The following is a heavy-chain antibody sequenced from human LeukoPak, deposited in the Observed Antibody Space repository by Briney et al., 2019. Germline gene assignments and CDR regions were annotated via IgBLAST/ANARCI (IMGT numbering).Heavy chain of an antibody. CDR3: ARRRDYFDY. J-gene: IGHJ4*02. CDR2: ISSSGDNI. V-gene: IGHV3-11*01. CDR1: GFDLSDYY. Sequence: GGPLRLSCVVSGFDLSDYYMSWIRQAPGKGLEWISYISSSGDNIYFADSVKGRFTMSRDNARGSLYLQMNSLRADDTAIYYCARRRDYFDYWGQGTLLTVFS.